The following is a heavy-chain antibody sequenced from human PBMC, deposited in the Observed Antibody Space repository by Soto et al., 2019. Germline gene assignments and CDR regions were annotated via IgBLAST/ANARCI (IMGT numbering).Heavy chain of an antibody. CDR1: GFTFSNYG. D-gene: IGHD2-2*01. CDR2: IGGSGGGT. V-gene: IGHV3-23*01. J-gene: IGHJ4*02. CDR3: AKHSLYCSTASRIAAWEQKRGEHFDY. Sequence: QSGGSLRLSCAASGFTFSNYGVTWVRQAPGKGLEWLATIGGSGGGTYYADSVKGRFAMSRDNSKQTLYLQMNSLRVEDTAIYYCAKHSLYCSTASRIAAWEQKRGEHFDYWGRGTLVTVSS.